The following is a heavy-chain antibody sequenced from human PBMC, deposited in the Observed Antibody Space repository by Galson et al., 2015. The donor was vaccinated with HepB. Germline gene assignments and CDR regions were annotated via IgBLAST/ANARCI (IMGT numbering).Heavy chain of an antibody. V-gene: IGHV3-48*02. J-gene: IGHJ4*02. Sequence: SLRLSCAASGFTLSSYSMNWVRQAPGKGLEWISYISTSGSIIYYADSVKGRFTISRGDGKNSLYLQMNSLRDEDTAVYYCATRLDNWGQGTLVTVSS. D-gene: IGHD2-21*02. CDR3: ATRLDN. CDR2: ISTSGSII. CDR1: GFTLSSYS.